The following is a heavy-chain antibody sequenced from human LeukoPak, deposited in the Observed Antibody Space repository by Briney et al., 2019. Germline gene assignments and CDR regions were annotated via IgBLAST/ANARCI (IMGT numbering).Heavy chain of an antibody. D-gene: IGHD3-16*02. J-gene: IGHJ5*02. CDR3: AREVIPNWFDP. CDR2: IIPILGIA. CDR1: GGTFGSYA. Sequence: ASVKVSCTASGGTFGSYAISWVRQAPGQGLEWMGRIIPILGIANYAQKFQGRVTITADKSTSTAYMELSSLRSEDTAVYYCAREVIPNWFDPWGQGTLVTVSS. V-gene: IGHV1-69*04.